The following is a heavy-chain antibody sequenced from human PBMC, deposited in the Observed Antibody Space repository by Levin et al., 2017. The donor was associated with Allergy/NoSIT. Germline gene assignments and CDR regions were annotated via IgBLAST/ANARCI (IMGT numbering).Heavy chain of an antibody. CDR1: GFTFDDYA. D-gene: IGHD4-17*01. CDR3: AKDIHGSDYGDLVLLSGPAFDI. J-gene: IGHJ3*02. CDR2: ISWNSGSI. V-gene: IGHV3-9*01. Sequence: GGSLRLSCAASGFTFDDYAMHWVRQAPGKGLEWVSGISWNSGSIGYADSVKGRFTISRDNAKNSLYLQMNSLRAEDTALYYCAKDIHGSDYGDLVLLSGPAFDIWGQGTMVTVSS.